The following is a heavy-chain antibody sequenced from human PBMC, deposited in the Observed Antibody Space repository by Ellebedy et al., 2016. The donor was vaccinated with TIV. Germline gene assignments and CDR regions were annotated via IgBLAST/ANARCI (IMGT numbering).Heavy chain of an antibody. V-gene: IGHV1-3*01. CDR1: GYTFTRYA. Sequence: AASVKVSCKASGYTFTRYAMHWVRQAPGQRLEWMGWNNAGNGNTKYSQKFQGRVTITRDTSASTAYMELSSLRSEDTAVYYCAIEKSGHKWNDGFDSWGQGTLVTGSS. J-gene: IGHJ4*02. D-gene: IGHD1-1*01. CDR2: NNAGNGNT. CDR3: AIEKSGHKWNDGFDS.